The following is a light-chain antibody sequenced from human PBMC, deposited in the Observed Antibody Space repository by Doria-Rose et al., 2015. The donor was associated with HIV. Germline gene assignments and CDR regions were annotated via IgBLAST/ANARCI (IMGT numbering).Light chain of an antibody. CDR2: DGS. V-gene: IGKV3-20*01. Sequence: EVVMTQSPGTLSLSPGERATLSCRASQSFSSTYLAWYQQKPGQAPRLLIYDGSTRATGIPDRFSASGSGTDFTLTINRLGPEDFALYYCHQYGTSWTFGQGTKVEI. CDR3: HQYGTSWT. J-gene: IGKJ1*01. CDR1: QSFSSTY.